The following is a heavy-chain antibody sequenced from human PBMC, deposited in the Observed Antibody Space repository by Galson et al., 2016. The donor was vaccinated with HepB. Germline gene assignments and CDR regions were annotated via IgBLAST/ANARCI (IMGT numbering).Heavy chain of an antibody. D-gene: IGHD3-9*01. V-gene: IGHV3-9*01. CDR1: GFTFKDYA. Sequence: SLRLSCAASGFTFKDYAMHWVRQVPGKGLEWVATITWNGKSLGYGDSVNGRFTISRDNAENSLYLQMDSLRADDTAFYYCAKGKGHFDNYFDHWGQGTLVIVSS. CDR3: AKGKGHFDNYFDH. CDR2: ITWNGKSL. J-gene: IGHJ4*02.